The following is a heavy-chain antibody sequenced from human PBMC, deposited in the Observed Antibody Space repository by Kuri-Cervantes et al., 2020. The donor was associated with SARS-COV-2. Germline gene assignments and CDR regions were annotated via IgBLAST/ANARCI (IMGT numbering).Heavy chain of an antibody. CDR2: ISDSGSTL. D-gene: IGHD4-23*01. CDR3: ARDGGNSYFDY. CDR1: GFTFSDYY. V-gene: IGHV3-11*01. J-gene: IGHJ4*02. Sequence: GEALKISCAASGFTFSDYYMSWIRQAPGKGLEWGSYISDSGSTLYYADSVKGRFTISRDNANNSLYQQMNSLRAEDTAVYCCARDGGNSYFDYWGQGTLVTVSS.